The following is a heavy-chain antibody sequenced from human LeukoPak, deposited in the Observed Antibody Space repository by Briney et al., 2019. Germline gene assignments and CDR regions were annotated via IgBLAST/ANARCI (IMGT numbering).Heavy chain of an antibody. Sequence: QSGGSLRLSCAASGFTFSSYGMHWVRQAPGKGLEWVAVIWYDGSNKYYANSVKGRFTISRDNSKNTLYLQMGSLRAEDMAVYYCARGQVGAINDAFDIWGQGTMVAASS. V-gene: IGHV3-33*01. CDR3: ARGQVGAINDAFDI. J-gene: IGHJ3*02. D-gene: IGHD1-26*01. CDR2: IWYDGSNK. CDR1: GFTFSSYG.